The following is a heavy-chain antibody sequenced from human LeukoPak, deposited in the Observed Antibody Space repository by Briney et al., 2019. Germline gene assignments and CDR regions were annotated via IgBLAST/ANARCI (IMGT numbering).Heavy chain of an antibody. CDR2: IYHSGST. D-gene: IGHD1-26*01. CDR3: ARVNRVGAPHDAFDI. CDR1: GGSISSSNW. J-gene: IGHJ3*02. Sequence: SETLSLTCAVSGGSISSSNWWSWVRQPPGKGLEWIGEIYHSGSTNYNPSLKSRVTISVDKSKNQFSLKLSSVTAADTAVYYCARVNRVGAPHDAFDIWGQGTMVTVSS. V-gene: IGHV4-4*02.